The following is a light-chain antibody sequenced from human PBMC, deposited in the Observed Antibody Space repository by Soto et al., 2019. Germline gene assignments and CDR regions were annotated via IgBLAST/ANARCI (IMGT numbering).Light chain of an antibody. CDR1: SSDVGNYNF. CDR2: EGN. Sequence: QSALTQPASVSGSPGQSITISCPGSSSDVGNYNFVSWYQQHPGKAPKPLIYEGNKRPSGVSYRFSGSKSGNTASLTISGLQAEDEADYYCCSSRVFGAGTKLTVL. V-gene: IGLV2-23*01. J-gene: IGLJ2*01. CDR3: CSSRV.